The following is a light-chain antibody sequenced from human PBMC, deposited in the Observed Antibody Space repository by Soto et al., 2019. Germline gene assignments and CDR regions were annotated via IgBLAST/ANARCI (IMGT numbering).Light chain of an antibody. Sequence: QSALTQPRSVSVSPGQSATISCTGTTSDVGGYNYISWYQQHPGKPPKLMIYNYDASQRPSGVPDRFCGSKSGNTASLTISGLQAEDEADYFCSSYAGTYVIFGGGTKVTVL. V-gene: IGLV2-11*01. CDR3: SSYAGTYVI. CDR1: TSDVGGYNY. CDR2: DAS. J-gene: IGLJ2*01.